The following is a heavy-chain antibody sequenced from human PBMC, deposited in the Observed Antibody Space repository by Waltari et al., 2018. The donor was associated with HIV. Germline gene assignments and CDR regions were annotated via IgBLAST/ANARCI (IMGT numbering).Heavy chain of an antibody. V-gene: IGHV4-34*01. CDR1: GGSFSGYY. Sequence: QVQLQQWGAGLLKPSETLSLTCAVYGGSFSGYYWSWIRQPPGKGLEWIGEINHRGSTNSNPALKSRVIISVDTSRNQFSLKLSSGTAADTAVYYCARARYCSSTRCYTKGRRNSFYYYALDVWGQGTTVTVSS. CDR3: ARARYCSSTRCYTKGRRNSFYYYALDV. D-gene: IGHD2-2*02. J-gene: IGHJ6*02. CDR2: INHRGST.